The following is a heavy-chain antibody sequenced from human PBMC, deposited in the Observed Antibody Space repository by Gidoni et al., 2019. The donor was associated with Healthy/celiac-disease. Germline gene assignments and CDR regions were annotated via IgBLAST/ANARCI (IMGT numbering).Heavy chain of an antibody. Sequence: VRQAPGQRLEWMGWINAGNGNTKYSQKFQGRVTITRDTSASTAYMELSSLRSEDTAVYYCARAGCSSTSCYVGLESFDYWGQGTLVTVSS. D-gene: IGHD2-2*01. CDR3: ARAGCSSTSCYVGLESFDY. J-gene: IGHJ4*02. V-gene: IGHV1-3*01. CDR2: INAGNGNT.